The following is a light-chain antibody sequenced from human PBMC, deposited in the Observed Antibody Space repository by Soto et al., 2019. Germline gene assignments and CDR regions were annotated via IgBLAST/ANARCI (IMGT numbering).Light chain of an antibody. CDR1: SSNIGSHS. CDR2: RNN. V-gene: IGLV1-44*01. J-gene: IGLJ3*02. Sequence: SVLTHPPSASGTPGQRVTISCSGSSSNIGSHSVTWYQQLPGTAPKLLSHRNNQRPSGAPDRFSGSKSGTSASLAISGLQSEDEANYYCASWDDNLRAWVFGEGTKVTVL. CDR3: ASWDDNLRAWV.